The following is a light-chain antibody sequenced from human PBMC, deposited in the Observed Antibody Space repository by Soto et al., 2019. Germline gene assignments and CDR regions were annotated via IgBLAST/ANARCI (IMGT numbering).Light chain of an antibody. V-gene: IGLV2-14*01. CDR1: SSDVGGYNY. Sequence: QSALTQPASVSGSPGQSITISCTGTSSDVGGYNYVSWYQQHPGKAPKLMIYEVTYRPSGISNRFSGFKSGNTASLTISGLQAEDEADYYCSSYTSRSALGVFGGGTKVTVL. CDR2: EVT. J-gene: IGLJ2*01. CDR3: SSYTSRSALGV.